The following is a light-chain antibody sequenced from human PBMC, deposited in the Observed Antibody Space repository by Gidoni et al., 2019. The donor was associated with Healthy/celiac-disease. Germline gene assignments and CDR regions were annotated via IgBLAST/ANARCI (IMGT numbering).Light chain of an antibody. J-gene: IGLJ3*02. Sequence: QSALTQPASVPGSPGQSITISCTGTSSDVGGYNYVSWYHQHPGKAPKLMIYDVSNRPSGVSNRFSGSKSGNTASLTISGLQAEDEANYYCSSYTSSSRVFGGGTKLTVL. CDR3: SSYTSSSRV. CDR1: SSDVGGYNY. V-gene: IGLV2-14*01. CDR2: DVS.